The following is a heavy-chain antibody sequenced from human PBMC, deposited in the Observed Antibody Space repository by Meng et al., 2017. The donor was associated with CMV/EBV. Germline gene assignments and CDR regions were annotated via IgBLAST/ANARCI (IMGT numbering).Heavy chain of an antibody. CDR2: ISSSSSYI. Sequence: GESLKISCAASGFTFSSYSMNWVRQAPGKGLEWVSSISSSSSYIYYADSVKGRFTISRDNAKNSLYLQMNSLRAEDTAVYYCARSYYGSGTFDYWGQGTLVTVSS. V-gene: IGHV3-21*01. D-gene: IGHD3-10*01. CDR1: GFTFSSYS. CDR3: ARSYYGSGTFDY. J-gene: IGHJ4*02.